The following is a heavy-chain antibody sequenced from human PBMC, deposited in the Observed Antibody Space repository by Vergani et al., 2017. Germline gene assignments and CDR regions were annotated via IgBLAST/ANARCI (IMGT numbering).Heavy chain of an antibody. V-gene: IGHV4-39*07. J-gene: IGHJ3*02. D-gene: IGHD4-17*01. CDR1: GGSISSSSYY. CDR2: IYYSGST. CDR3: ARLYGPATFDI. Sequence: QLQLQESGPGLAKPSETLSLTCTVSGGSISSSSYYWGWIRQPPGKGLEWIGSIYYSGSTYYNPSLKSRVTISVDTSKNQFSLKLSSVTAADTAVYYCARLYGPATFDIWGQGTMVTVSS.